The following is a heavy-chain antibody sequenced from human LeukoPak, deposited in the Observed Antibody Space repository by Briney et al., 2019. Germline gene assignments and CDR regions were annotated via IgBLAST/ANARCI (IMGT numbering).Heavy chain of an antibody. V-gene: IGHV3-30-3*01. CDR1: GGSFSGYY. D-gene: IGHD5-18*01. CDR3: ARQKRSGYAYGYFDY. J-gene: IGHJ4*02. CDR2: ILYDGSNK. Sequence: LSLTCAVYGGSFSGYYWSWIRQPPGKGLEWVAVILYDGSNKYYADSVKGRFTISRDNSKNTLYLQMNSLRAEDTAVYYCARQKRSGYAYGYFDYWGQGTLVTVSS.